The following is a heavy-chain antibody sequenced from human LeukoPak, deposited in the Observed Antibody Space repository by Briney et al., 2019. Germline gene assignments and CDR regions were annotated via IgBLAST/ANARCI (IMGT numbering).Heavy chain of an antibody. J-gene: IGHJ5*02. V-gene: IGHV4-34*01. CDR3: ARGQGYCSSTSCPVWFDP. D-gene: IGHD2-2*01. Sequence: PSETLSLTCADYGGSFSGYYWSWIRQPPGKGLEWIGEINHSGSTNYNPSLKSRVTISVDTSKNQFSLKLSSVTAADTAVYYCARGQGYCSSTSCPVWFDPWGQGTLVTVSS. CDR2: INHSGST. CDR1: GGSFSGYY.